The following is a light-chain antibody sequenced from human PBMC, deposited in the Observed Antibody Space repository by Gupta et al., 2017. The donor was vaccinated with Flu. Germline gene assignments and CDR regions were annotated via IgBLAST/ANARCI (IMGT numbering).Light chain of an antibody. CDR2: LGS. J-gene: IGKJ1*01. CDR3: RQALQTPQT. Sequence: DLVMTQSPLSLPVTPGEPASISCRSSQSLLHSNGYNYLDWYLQKPGQSPQLLIYLGSNRASGVPDRFSGSGSGTDFTLKSSRVQAEDVGVYYCRQALQTPQTFGQGTKVEIK. V-gene: IGKV2-28*01. CDR1: QSLLHSNGYNY.